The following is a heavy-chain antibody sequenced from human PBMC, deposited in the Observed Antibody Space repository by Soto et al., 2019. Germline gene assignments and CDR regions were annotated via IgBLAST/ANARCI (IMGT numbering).Heavy chain of an antibody. CDR2: IKSKTDGGTT. CDR1: GFTFSNAW. Sequence: GGSLRLSCAASGFTFSNAWMSWVRQAPGKGLEWVGRIKSKTDGGTTDYAAPVKGRFTISRDDSKNTLYLQMNSLKTEDTAVYYCTTGLFSSIVLMVYAITDYWGQGTLVTVSS. CDR3: TTGLFSSIVLMVYAITDY. D-gene: IGHD2-8*01. J-gene: IGHJ4*02. V-gene: IGHV3-15*01.